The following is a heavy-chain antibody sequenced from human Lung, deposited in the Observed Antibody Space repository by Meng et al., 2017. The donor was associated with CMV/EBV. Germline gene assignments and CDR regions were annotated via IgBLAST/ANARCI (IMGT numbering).Heavy chain of an antibody. D-gene: IGHD3-10*01. CDR3: VRELGVVAGARGLISYFYYGMDV. CDR2: SRHKDKTYTT. Sequence: GESLKIXCAASGFIFNDHQMDWVRQAPGKGLEWVGRSRHKDKTYTTEYAESVKGRFTISRDESKNSLFLDMNNLKTEDTAVYYCVRELGVVAGARGLISYFYYGMDVXGRGXTVTVSS. J-gene: IGHJ6*02. V-gene: IGHV3-72*01. CDR1: GFIFNDHQ.